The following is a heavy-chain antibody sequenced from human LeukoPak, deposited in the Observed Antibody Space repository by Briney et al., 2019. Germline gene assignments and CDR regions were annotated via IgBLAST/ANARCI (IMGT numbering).Heavy chain of an antibody. J-gene: IGHJ5*02. D-gene: IGHD1-26*01. CDR1: GGSISGYY. Sequence: SETLSLTCTVSGGSISGYYWSWIRQPAGKGLEWIGRYTSGSTNYNPSLKSRVTISVDTSKNQFSLKLSSVTAADTAVYYCAVSGRARRFDPWGQGTLVTVSS. CDR2: YTSGST. CDR3: AVSGRARRFDP. V-gene: IGHV4-4*07.